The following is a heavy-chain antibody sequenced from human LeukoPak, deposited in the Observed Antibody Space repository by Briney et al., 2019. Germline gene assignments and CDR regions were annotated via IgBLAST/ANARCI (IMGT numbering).Heavy chain of an antibody. CDR3: VTGSLESGHNFDY. J-gene: IGHJ4*02. D-gene: IGHD1-20*01. V-gene: IGHV3-30*04. CDR1: GFTFGSYA. Sequence: GGSLRLSCAASGFTFGSYAMHWVRQAPGKGLEWVAVLSYDGGDKYYADSVKGRFTISKDNAKNTLYLQMNSLRAEDTAVYLCVTGSLESGHNFDYWGQGALVTVSS. CDR2: LSYDGGDK.